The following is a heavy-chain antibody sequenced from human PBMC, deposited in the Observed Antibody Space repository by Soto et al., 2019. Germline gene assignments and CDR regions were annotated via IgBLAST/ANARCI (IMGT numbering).Heavy chain of an antibody. J-gene: IGHJ4*02. CDR3: ARDDYPYYDDSSGYHFDY. D-gene: IGHD3-22*01. V-gene: IGHV3-48*01. CDR1: GFSVSLNY. Sequence: SLRLSCAASGFSVSLNYMSWVRQAPGKGLEWVSYISDSSSTIHYADSVKGRFTISRDNAKNSLYLQMNSLRAEDTAVYYCARDDYPYYDDSSGYHFDYWGQGALVTVSS. CDR2: ISDSSSTI.